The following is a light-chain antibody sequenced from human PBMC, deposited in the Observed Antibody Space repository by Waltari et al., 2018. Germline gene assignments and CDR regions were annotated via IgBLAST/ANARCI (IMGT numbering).Light chain of an antibody. CDR1: HIVTTSY. Sequence: EIVLPHPPASLALSPGERPPLPSMASHIVTTSYLAWYQQKPGQAPRLLIYGASSRATGIPDRFSGSGSGTDFTLNISRLEPEDFAVYYCQQYGSSPRWTLGQGTKLEI. CDR2: GAS. V-gene: IGKV3-20*01. CDR3: QQYGSSPRWT. J-gene: IGKJ2*01.